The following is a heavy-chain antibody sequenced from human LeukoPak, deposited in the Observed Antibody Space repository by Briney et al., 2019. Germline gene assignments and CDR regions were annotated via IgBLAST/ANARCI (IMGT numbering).Heavy chain of an antibody. Sequence: SETLSLTCTVSGGSISSTSYYWGWIRQPPGKGLEWIGIIYYSGSTYSNPSLRSRVTISVDTSKNQFSLKLSSVTAADTAVYYCASFYCSGGSCYQYYYYYYMDVWGKGTTVTISS. CDR3: ASFYCSGGSCYQYYYYYYMDV. J-gene: IGHJ6*03. CDR1: GGSISSTSYY. CDR2: IYYSGST. V-gene: IGHV4-39*01. D-gene: IGHD2-15*01.